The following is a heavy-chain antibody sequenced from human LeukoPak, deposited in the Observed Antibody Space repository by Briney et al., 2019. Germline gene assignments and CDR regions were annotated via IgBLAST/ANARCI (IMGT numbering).Heavy chain of an antibody. V-gene: IGHV3-7*01. CDR3: ARLGVATIWPFDY. CDR1: GFTVSSNY. Sequence: GGSLRHSCAASGFTVSSNYMSWVRQAPGKGLEWVANIKQDGSEKYYVDSVKGRFTISRDNAKNSLYLQMNSLRAEDTAVYYCARLGVATIWPFDYWGQGTLVTVSS. CDR2: IKQDGSEK. D-gene: IGHD5-24*01. J-gene: IGHJ4*02.